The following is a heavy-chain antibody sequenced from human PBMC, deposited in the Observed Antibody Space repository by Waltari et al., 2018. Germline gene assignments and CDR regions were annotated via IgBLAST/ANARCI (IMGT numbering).Heavy chain of an antibody. Sequence: QLQFRESGSGLVKPAQTLSLTCSVFGASVTRWGYSWSWVRRSPGRGVQWIGNIGHDAETYYNPCHSSGVSVALDRSNNQFLLIMSSVTAADSTVYYGGRSPGSSDTCSEFGWDHFDSWGQGALVSVSS. D-gene: IGHD2-2*01. CDR3: GRSPGSSDTCSEFGWDHFDS. CDR1: GASVTRWGYS. V-gene: IGHV4-30-2*06. J-gene: IGHJ4*02. CDR2: IGHDAET.